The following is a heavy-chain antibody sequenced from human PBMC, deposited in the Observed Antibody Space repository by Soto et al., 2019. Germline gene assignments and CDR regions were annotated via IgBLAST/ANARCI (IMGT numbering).Heavy chain of an antibody. V-gene: IGHV3-30*18. J-gene: IGHJ4*02. CDR3: AKDRWGDFGDLNLPGY. D-gene: IGHD4-17*01. Sequence: QVLLVESGGGVVQPGRSLRISCAVSGFTFSSFGMHWVRQAPGKGLEWVAVISDDGSSKHYADSLKGRFTISRDNSNNTPYLQMDSLGPEDTAVYYCAKDRWGDFGDLNLPGYWVQGTLVTVSS. CDR2: ISDDGSSK. CDR1: GFTFSSFG.